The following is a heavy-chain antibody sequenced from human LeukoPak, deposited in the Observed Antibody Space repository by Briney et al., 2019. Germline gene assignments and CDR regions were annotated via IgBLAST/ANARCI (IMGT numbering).Heavy chain of an antibody. CDR3: ARHSLSSSEDY. CDR1: GGSISSYY. D-gene: IGHD6-6*01. CDR2: IYYSGST. V-gene: IGHV4-59*08. J-gene: IGHJ4*02. Sequence: SETLSLTCTVSGGSISSYYWSWIRQPPGKGLEWIGYIYYSGSTNYNPSLRSRVTISVDTSKNQFSLKLSSVTAADTAVYYCARHSLSSSEDYXXQGTLVTVSS.